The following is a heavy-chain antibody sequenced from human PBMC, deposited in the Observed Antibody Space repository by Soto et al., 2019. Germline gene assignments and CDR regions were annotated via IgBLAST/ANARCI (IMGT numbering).Heavy chain of an antibody. V-gene: IGHV3-23*01. CDR1: GLTFSSYA. CDR2: ISGSGGST. D-gene: IGHD6-13*01. Sequence: GGSVRLSSAASGLTFSSYAMSWDRQAPGKGLEWVSAISGSGGSTYYADSVKGRFTITRDNSKNTQYLQKNSLRAEDTAVYYCAKDVAAGLWGQGTLVTVSS. CDR3: AKDVAAGL. J-gene: IGHJ4*02.